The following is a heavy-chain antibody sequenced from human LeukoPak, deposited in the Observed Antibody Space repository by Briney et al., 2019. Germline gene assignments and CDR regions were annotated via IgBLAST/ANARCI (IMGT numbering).Heavy chain of an antibody. CDR1: GFTFSSYA. D-gene: IGHD3-22*01. Sequence: PGGSLRLSCAASGFTFSSYAMSWVRQAPGKGLEWVSAISGSGGSTYYADSVKGRFTISRDNSKNTLYLQMNSLRAEDTAVYYCAKDLFSPRDSSGVAGFDYWGQGTLVTVSS. CDR2: ISGSGGST. V-gene: IGHV3-23*01. CDR3: AKDLFSPRDSSGVAGFDY. J-gene: IGHJ4*02.